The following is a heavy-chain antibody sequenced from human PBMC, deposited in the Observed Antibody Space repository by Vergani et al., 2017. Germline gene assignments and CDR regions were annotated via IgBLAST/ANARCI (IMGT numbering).Heavy chain of an antibody. J-gene: IGHJ4*02. CDR1: GFTFSSYW. CDR2: INSDVSST. Sequence: EVQLVESGGGLVQPGGSLRLSCAASGFTFSSYWMHWVRQAPGKGLVWVSRINSDVSSTSYADSVKGRFTISRDNAKNTLYLQMNSLRAEDTAVYYCARGMAIVVVPAADFDYWGQGTLVTVSS. CDR3: ARGMAIVVVPAADFDY. D-gene: IGHD2-2*03. V-gene: IGHV3-74*01.